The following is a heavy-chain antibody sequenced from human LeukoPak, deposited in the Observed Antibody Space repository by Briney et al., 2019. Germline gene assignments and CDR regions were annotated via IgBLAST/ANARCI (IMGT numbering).Heavy chain of an antibody. J-gene: IGHJ2*01. D-gene: IGHD2-21*02. Sequence: ASVKVSCKSSGYTFTSYYMHGVRQAPGQELEWMGIINPSGGSSSYAQKFQGRVTMTRDTSTSTVYMELSSLRSEDTAVYYCARYGVTPHWYFDLWGRGTLVTVSS. CDR2: INPSGGSS. CDR1: GYTFTSYY. V-gene: IGHV1-46*03. CDR3: ARYGVTPHWYFDL.